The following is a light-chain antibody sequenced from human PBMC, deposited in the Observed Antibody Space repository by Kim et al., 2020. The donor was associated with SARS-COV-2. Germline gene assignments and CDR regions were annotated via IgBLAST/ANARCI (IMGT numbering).Light chain of an antibody. Sequence: SVGETVTISCRARQTVSTYLAWYQQKPGKAPKLLICRTSTLESGIPARFSGSGSGTEFTLTISSLQPDDLATYYCQQYSTSYFTFAQGTKLEI. CDR3: QQYSTSYFT. CDR1: QTVSTY. J-gene: IGKJ2*01. V-gene: IGKV1-5*03. CDR2: RTS.